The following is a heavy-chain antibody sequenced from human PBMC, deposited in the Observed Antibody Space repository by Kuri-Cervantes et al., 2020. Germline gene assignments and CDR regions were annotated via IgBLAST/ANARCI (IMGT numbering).Heavy chain of an antibody. CDR2: IWYDGSNK. CDR1: GFTFSSYS. D-gene: IGHD3-16*01. J-gene: IGHJ3*02. Sequence: GESLKISCAASGFTFSSYSMNWVRQAPGKGLEWVAVIWYDGSNKYYADSVKGRFTISRDNSKNTLYLQMNSLRAEDTAVYYCARARGESDAFDIWGQGTMVTVSS. V-gene: IGHV3-33*08. CDR3: ARARGESDAFDI.